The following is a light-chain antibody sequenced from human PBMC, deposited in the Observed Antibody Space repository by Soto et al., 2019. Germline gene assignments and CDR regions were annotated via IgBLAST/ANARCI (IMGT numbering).Light chain of an antibody. CDR2: SAS. J-gene: IGKJ5*01. Sequence: PGERATLSCRASRTVDGNYLAWYHQKPGQPPRLLIHSASTRAPGIPDRFSASGAGTDFTLTISRLEPEDSALYYCQQHDILPITFGQGTRLEIK. CDR3: QQHDILPIT. CDR1: RTVDGNY. V-gene: IGKV3-20*01.